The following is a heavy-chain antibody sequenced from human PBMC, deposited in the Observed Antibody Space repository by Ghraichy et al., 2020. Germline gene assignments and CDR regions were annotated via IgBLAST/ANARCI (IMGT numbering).Heavy chain of an antibody. CDR1: GFTFSSYA. CDR3: AKWKVLWFGELETHPKYYYGMDV. J-gene: IGHJ6*02. V-gene: IGHV3-23*01. Sequence: RGSLRLSCAASGFTFSSYAMSWVRQAPGRGLEWVSGISGSGMSTYYVDSVKGQFTISRDNSKNTLYLQMNSLSAEDTAVYYCAKWKVLWFGELETHPKYYYGMDVWGQGTTVTVSS. D-gene: IGHD3-10*01. CDR2: ISGSGMST.